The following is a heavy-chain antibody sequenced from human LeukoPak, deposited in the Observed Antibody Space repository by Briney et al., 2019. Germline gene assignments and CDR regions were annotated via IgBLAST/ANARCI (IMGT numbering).Heavy chain of an antibody. D-gene: IGHD2-2*02. CDR1: GFTFSSYA. V-gene: IGHV3-23*01. Sequence: GGSLRLSCAASGFTFSSYAMSWVRQAPGKGLEWVSAISGSGGSTYYADSVKGRFTISRDNSKNTLYLQMNSLRAEDTAVYYCAKDPIPYCSSTSCYTRGFDYWGQGTLVTVSS. CDR2: ISGSGGST. J-gene: IGHJ4*02. CDR3: AKDPIPYCSSTSCYTRGFDY.